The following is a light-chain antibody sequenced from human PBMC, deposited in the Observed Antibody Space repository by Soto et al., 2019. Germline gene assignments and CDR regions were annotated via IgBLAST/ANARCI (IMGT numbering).Light chain of an antibody. CDR2: DDS. Sequence: QSALTQPASVSGSPGQSITISCTGTSSDIGNYDLVSWYQQHPTKAPTLLIFDDSKRPSGISNRFSGSKSGNTASLTISGLQAEDEADYYCCSFAGSGTVIFGGGTKVTVL. CDR3: CSFAGSGTVI. CDR1: SSDIGNYDL. V-gene: IGLV2-23*01. J-gene: IGLJ2*01.